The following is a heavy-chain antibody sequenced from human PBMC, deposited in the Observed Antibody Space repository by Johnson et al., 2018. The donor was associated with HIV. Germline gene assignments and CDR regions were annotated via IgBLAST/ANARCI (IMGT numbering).Heavy chain of an antibody. D-gene: IGHD3-3*01. CDR1: GFAFSNAW. J-gene: IGHJ3*02. CDR3: ARDRGGPGRNYDVWSGYYGGDAFDS. V-gene: IGHV3-15*01. CDR2: IKSKTDGGTT. Sequence: VQLVESGGDLVQPGGSLRLSCAASGFAFSNAWMSWVRQAPGKGLEWVGRIKSKTDGGTTDYAAPVKGRFTLSRDDSKNMLHLQMNSLKTEDTAVYYCARDRGGPGRNYDVWSGYYGGDAFDSWGQGTMVTVSS.